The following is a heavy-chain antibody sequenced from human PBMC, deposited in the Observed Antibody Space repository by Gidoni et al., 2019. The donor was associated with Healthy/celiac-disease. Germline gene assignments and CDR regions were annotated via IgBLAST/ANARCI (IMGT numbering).Heavy chain of an antibody. CDR1: GLPFCSYA. CDR2: KSNDGGNK. Sequence: QVQLPEPGGGVAQPGRSLRLSCAAPGLPFCSYAMHWVRQAPGTGLGWVAVKSNDGGNKYCAGSVKGRFTISRNNSKNALYLQMNSLRAEDTAVYYCARADYDILTGYSPLSYWGQGTLVTVSS. J-gene: IGHJ4*02. CDR3: ARADYDILTGYSPLSY. V-gene: IGHV3-30-3*01. D-gene: IGHD3-9*01.